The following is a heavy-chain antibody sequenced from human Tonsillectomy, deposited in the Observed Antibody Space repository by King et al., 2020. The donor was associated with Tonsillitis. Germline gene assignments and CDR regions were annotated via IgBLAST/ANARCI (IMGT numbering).Heavy chain of an antibody. D-gene: IGHD6-19*01. V-gene: IGHV3-30*18. CDR1: GFTFRSYG. Sequence: QLVQSGGGVVQPGRSLRLSCAASGFTFRSYGMHWVRQAPGKGLEWAAVISYDANNKYQADSVKGRFTISRDNSKNTLFLQMNSLRHEDTAVYYCAKSSRSGWFYFDNWGQGALVTVSS. J-gene: IGHJ4*02. CDR3: AKSSRSGWFYFDN. CDR2: ISYDANNK.